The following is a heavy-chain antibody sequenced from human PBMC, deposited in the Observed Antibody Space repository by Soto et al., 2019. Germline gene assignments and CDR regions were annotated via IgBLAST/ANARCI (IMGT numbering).Heavy chain of an antibody. V-gene: IGHV4-34*01. J-gene: IGHJ4*02. CDR2: INHSGST. CDR1: GGSFSGYY. Sequence: QVQLQQWGAGLLKPSETQSLTCAVYGGSFSGYYWSWIRQPPGKGLEWIGEINHSGSTNYNPSLKSRVTISVDTSKNQFSLKLSSVTAADTAVYYCARGLPRVGDYWGQGTLVTVSS. CDR3: ARGLPRVGDY.